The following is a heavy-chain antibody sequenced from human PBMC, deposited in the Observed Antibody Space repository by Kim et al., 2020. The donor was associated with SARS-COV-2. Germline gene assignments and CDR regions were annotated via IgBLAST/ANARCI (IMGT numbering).Heavy chain of an antibody. CDR3: AKDFGELGPFDY. D-gene: IGHD3-10*01. J-gene: IGHJ4*02. V-gene: IGHV3-23*01. Sequence: YADSVKGRFTISRDNSKTTLYLQMNSLRAEDTAVYYCAKDFGELGPFDYWGQGTLVTVSS.